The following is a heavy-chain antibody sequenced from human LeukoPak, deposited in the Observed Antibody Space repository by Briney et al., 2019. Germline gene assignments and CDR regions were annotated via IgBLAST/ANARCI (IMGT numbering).Heavy chain of an antibody. CDR1: GGSISSGGYS. CDR3: AGMVRGVISMAFDY. J-gene: IGHJ4*02. V-gene: IGHV4-30-2*01. CDR2: IYHSGST. Sequence: SQTLSLTCAVSGGSISSGGYSWSWIRQPPGKGLEWLGYIYHSGSTYYNPSLKSRVTISVDRSKNQFSLKLSSVTAADTAVYYCAGMVRGVISMAFDYWGQGTLVTVSS. D-gene: IGHD3-10*01.